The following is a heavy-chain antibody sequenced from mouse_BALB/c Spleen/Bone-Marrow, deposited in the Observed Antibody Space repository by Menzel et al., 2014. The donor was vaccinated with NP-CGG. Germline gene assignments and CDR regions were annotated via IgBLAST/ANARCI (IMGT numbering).Heavy chain of an antibody. Sequence: VQLQQSGAELAKPGASVKMSCKASGYTFTNYWMHWVKQRPGQGLEWIGYINPSTGYTEYNQKLKDKATLTADKSSSTAYMQLSSLTSEDSAVYYCARRDSSSYSFVYWGQGTLVTVSA. D-gene: IGHD1-1*01. V-gene: IGHV1-7*01. CDR1: GYTFTNYW. J-gene: IGHJ3*01. CDR2: INPSTGYT. CDR3: ARRDSSSYSFVY.